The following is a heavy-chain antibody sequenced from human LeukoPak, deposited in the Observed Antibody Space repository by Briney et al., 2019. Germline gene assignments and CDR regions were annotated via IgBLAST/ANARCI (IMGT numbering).Heavy chain of an antibody. CDR2: IIPIFGTA. D-gene: IGHD2-2*01. CDR1: GGTFSSYA. Sequence: GASVKVSCKASGGTFSSYAISWVRRAPGQGLEWMGGIIPIFGTANYAQKFQGRVTITTDESTSTAYMELSSLRSEDTAVYYCARLGRCSSTSCPDYWGQGTLVTVSS. J-gene: IGHJ4*02. V-gene: IGHV1-69*05. CDR3: ARLGRCSSTSCPDY.